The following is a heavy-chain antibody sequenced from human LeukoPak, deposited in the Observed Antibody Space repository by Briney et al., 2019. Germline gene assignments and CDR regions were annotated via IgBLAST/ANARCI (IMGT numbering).Heavy chain of an antibody. D-gene: IGHD4-11*01. CDR2: IYYSGST. CDR3: ASYSNYFDY. J-gene: IGHJ4*02. Sequence: SETLSLTCAVYGGSFSGYYWSWIRQPPGKGLEWIGYIYYSGSTYYNPSLKSRVTISVDTSKNQFSLKLSSVTAADTAVYYCASYSNYFDYWGQGTLVTVSS. CDR1: GGSFSGYY. V-gene: IGHV4-34*09.